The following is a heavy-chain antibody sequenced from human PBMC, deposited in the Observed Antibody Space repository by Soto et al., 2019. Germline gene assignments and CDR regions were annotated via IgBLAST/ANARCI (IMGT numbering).Heavy chain of an antibody. Sequence: SETLSLTCTASGGSISSYYRSWIRQPPGKGLEWIGYIYYSGSTNYNPSLKSRVTISVDTSKNQFSLKLSSVTAADTAVYYCARGGLLIRLFDPWGQGTLVTVSS. CDR2: IYYSGST. V-gene: IGHV4-59*01. D-gene: IGHD5-12*01. CDR3: ARGGLLIRLFDP. J-gene: IGHJ5*02. CDR1: GGSISSYY.